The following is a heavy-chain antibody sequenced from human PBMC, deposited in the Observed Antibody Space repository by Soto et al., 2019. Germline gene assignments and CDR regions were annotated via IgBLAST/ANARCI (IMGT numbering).Heavy chain of an antibody. J-gene: IGHJ6*02. CDR3: AKQPVFGSSGYYYGMDV. V-gene: IGHV3-9*01. D-gene: IGHD1-26*01. CDR1: GFTFDDYA. Sequence: GGYLRLSCAASGFTFDDYAMHWVRQAPGKGLEWVSGISWNSGSIGYADSVKGRFTISRDNAKNSLYLQMNSLRAEDTALYYCAKQPVFGSSGYYYGMDVWGQGTTVTVSS. CDR2: ISWNSGSI.